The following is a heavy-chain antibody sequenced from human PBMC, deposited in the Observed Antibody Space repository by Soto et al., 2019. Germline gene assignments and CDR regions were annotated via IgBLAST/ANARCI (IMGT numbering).Heavy chain of an antibody. V-gene: IGHV3-21*01. CDR2: ISKSSSLI. D-gene: IGHD1-1*01. CDR3: VRGDDRVD. Sequence: GGSLRLSCVGSGFIFSSFTMTWVRQAPGMGLQYLASISKSSSLIYYADSVRGRFIISRDNSKDSVFLQMYSLRAEDTAMYYCVRGDDRVDWGQGTLVTVS. J-gene: IGHJ4*02. CDR1: GFIFSSFT.